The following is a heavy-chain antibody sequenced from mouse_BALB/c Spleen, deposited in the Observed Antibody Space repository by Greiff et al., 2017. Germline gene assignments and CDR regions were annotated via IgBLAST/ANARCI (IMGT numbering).Heavy chain of an antibody. CDR1: GFSLSRYS. CDR2: IWGGGST. CDR3: ARPGLNWTWFAY. Sequence: VMLVESGPGLVAPSQSLSITCTVSGFSLSRYSVHWVRQPPGKGLEWLGMIWGGGSTDYNSALKSRLSISKDNSKSQVFFKMNSLQANDTAIYYCARPGLNWTWFAYWGQGTLVTVSA. V-gene: IGHV2-6-4*01. J-gene: IGHJ3*01. D-gene: IGHD4-1*01.